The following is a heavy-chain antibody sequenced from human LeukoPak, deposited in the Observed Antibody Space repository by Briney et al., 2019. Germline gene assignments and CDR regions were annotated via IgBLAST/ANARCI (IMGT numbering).Heavy chain of an antibody. J-gene: IGHJ4*02. CDR3: ARGSVNYYGSGSYSYYFDY. V-gene: IGHV1-8*01. CDR2: MNPNSGNT. CDR1: GYTFTSYD. D-gene: IGHD3-10*01. Sequence: GASVKVSCKASGYTFTSYDINWVRQATRQGLEWMGWMNPNSGNTGYAQKFQGRVTMTRNTSISTAYMELSSLRSEDTAVYYCARGSVNYYGSGSYSYYFDYWGQGTLVTVSS.